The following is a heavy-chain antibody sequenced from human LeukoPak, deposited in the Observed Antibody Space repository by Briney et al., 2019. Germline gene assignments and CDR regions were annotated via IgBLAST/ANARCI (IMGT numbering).Heavy chain of an antibody. Sequence: QPGGSLRLSRAASVVTLSSYEMNWVRQAPGKGLEWVSYISTSGSTKYYADSVKGRLTISRDNAKNSLYLQMNSLRAEDTAVYYCARGIGSGSYPYYYYYMDVWGKGTTVTVSS. CDR1: VVTLSSYE. CDR3: ARGIGSGSYPYYYYYMDV. J-gene: IGHJ6*03. D-gene: IGHD3-10*01. CDR2: ISTSGSTK. V-gene: IGHV3-48*03.